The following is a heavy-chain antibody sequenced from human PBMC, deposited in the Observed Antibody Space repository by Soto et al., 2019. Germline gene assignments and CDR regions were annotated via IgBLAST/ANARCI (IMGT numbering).Heavy chain of an antibody. J-gene: IGHJ4*02. CDR1: GFTFRNYD. CDR3: AKNRQFRSYYESAGHYNN. D-gene: IGHD3-10*01. Sequence: EVQLLESGGGLVQPGGSLRLSCVASGFTFRNYDMRWVRQAPGKGLEWVSGISGTGGATYYADSVKGRFTISRDNSKNTLYLQMNSPRANDTAVYYCAKNRQFRSYYESAGHYNNWGQGTLVTVSS. CDR2: ISGTGGAT. V-gene: IGHV3-23*01.